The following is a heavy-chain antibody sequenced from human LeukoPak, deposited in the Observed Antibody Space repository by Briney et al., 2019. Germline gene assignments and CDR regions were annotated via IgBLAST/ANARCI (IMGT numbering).Heavy chain of an antibody. Sequence: ASVKVSCKASGYTFTSYDINWVRQATGQGLEWMGWMNPNSGNTGYAQKFQGRVTMTRNTSISTAYMELSSLRSEDTAMYYCARGRRDIVVVVAGQPWGQGTLVTVSS. CDR3: ARGRRDIVVVVAGQP. J-gene: IGHJ4*02. V-gene: IGHV1-8*01. D-gene: IGHD2-15*01. CDR1: GYTFTSYD. CDR2: MNPNSGNT.